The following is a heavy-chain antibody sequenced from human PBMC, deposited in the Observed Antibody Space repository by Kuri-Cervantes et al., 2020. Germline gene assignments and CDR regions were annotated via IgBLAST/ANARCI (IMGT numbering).Heavy chain of an antibody. CDR2: IILILGIA. CDR1: GGTFSSYT. J-gene: IGHJ4*02. D-gene: IGHD6-19*01. Sequence: SVKVSCKASGGTFSSYTISWVRQAPGQGLEWMGRIILILGIANYAQKFQGRVTITADKSTSTAYMELSSLRSEDTAVYYCARSGAVGPFDYWGQGTLVTVSS. V-gene: IGHV1-69*02. CDR3: ARSGAVGPFDY.